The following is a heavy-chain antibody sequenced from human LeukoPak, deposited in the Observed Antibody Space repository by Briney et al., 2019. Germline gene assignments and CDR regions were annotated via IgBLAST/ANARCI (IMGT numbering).Heavy chain of an antibody. CDR2: FIPIFGTA. V-gene: IGHV1-69*01. Sequence: ASVKVSCKASGGTFSSYAISWVRQAPGQGLEWMGGFIPIFGTANYAQKFQGRVTITADESTCTAYMELSSLRSEDTAVYYCARVGSDGAYSSSWTFDYWGQGTLVTVSS. J-gene: IGHJ4*02. D-gene: IGHD6-13*01. CDR3: ARVGSDGAYSSSWTFDY. CDR1: GGTFSSYA.